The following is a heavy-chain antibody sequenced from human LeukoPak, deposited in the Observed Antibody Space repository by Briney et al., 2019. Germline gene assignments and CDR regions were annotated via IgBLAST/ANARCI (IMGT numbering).Heavy chain of an antibody. J-gene: IGHJ4*02. Sequence: ASVKVSCEASGYTFTSYAMHWVRQAPGQRLEWMGWINAGNGNTKYSQKFQGRVTITRDTSASTAYMELSSLRSEDTAVYYCARDGRIAVAGSPDYWGQGTLVTVSS. CDR3: ARDGRIAVAGSPDY. V-gene: IGHV1-3*01. CDR1: GYTFTSYA. CDR2: INAGNGNT. D-gene: IGHD6-19*01.